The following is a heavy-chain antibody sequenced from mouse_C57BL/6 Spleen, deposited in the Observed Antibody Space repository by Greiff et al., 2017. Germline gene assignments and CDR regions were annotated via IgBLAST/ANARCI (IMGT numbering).Heavy chain of an antibody. D-gene: IGHD2-1*01. Sequence: EVNVVESGGGLVKPGGSLKLSCAASGFTFSDYGMHWVRQAPEKGLEWVAYISSGSSTIYYADTVKGRFTISRDNAKNTLFLQMTSLRSEDTAMYYCAKNYGNFLYYFDYWGQGTTLTVSS. CDR2: ISSGSSTI. CDR1: GFTFSDYG. CDR3: AKNYGNFLYYFDY. V-gene: IGHV5-17*01. J-gene: IGHJ2*01.